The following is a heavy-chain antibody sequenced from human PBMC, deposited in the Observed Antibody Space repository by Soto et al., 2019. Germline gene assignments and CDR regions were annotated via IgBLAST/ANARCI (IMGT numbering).Heavy chain of an antibody. CDR2: TRNKANSYTT. D-gene: IGHD3-22*01. CDR1: GFTSSDHY. J-gene: IGHJ4*02. Sequence: EVQLVASGGDLVQPGGSLRLSCAASGFTSSDHYVDWVRQAPGKGLEWVGRTRNKANSYTTEYAASVKARFTISRDDSRNSLYLQMNNLKTEETAIYYCARSDSSGYFHYWGQGTLVTVSS. CDR3: ARSDSSGYFHY. V-gene: IGHV3-72*01.